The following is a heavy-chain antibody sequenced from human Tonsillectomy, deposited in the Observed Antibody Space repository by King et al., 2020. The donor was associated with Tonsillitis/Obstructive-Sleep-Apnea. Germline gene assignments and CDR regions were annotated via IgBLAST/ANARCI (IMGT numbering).Heavy chain of an antibody. V-gene: IGHV4-59*01. Sequence: QVQLVESGPGLVKPSETLSLTCTVSGGSISSYYWSWIRQPPGKGLEWIGYIYYSGSTNYNPSLKSRVTISVDTSKNQFSLKLSSVTAADTDVYYCARGSPRWGVVVPAAIRYYYYYMDVWGKGTTVTVSS. CDR1: GGSISSYY. CDR3: ARGSPRWGVVVPAAIRYYYYYMDV. J-gene: IGHJ6*03. CDR2: IYYSGST. D-gene: IGHD2-2*02.